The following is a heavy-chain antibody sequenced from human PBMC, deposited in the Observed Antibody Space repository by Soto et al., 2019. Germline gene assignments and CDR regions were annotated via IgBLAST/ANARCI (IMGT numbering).Heavy chain of an antibody. CDR2: IWYDGSNK. J-gene: IGHJ4*02. V-gene: IGHV3-33*01. CDR1: GFTFSTYG. D-gene: IGHD3-22*01. Sequence: GGSLRLSCAASGFTFSTYGMHWVRQAPGKGLEWVAVIWYDGSNKYYADSVKGRFTISRDNSKNTLYLQMSSLRAEDTAVYYCARDPHRQYDSSGYCDYWGQGTLVTVSS. CDR3: ARDPHRQYDSSGYCDY.